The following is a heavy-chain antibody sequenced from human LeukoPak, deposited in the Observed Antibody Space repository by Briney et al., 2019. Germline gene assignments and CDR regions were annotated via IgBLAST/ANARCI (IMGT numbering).Heavy chain of an antibody. Sequence: ASVKVSCKVSGYTLTQLAMHWVRQAPGKELEWMGGFDPEDGETVYAQKFQDRVAMTEDTSTDTANMELTSLASEDTAVYYCATQARGYFYYWGQGTLVTVSS. V-gene: IGHV1-24*01. J-gene: IGHJ4*02. CDR2: FDPEDGET. CDR3: ATQARGYFYY. CDR1: GYTLTQLA.